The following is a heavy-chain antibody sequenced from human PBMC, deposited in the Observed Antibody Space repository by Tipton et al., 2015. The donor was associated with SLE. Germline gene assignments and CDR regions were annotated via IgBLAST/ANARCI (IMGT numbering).Heavy chain of an antibody. D-gene: IGHD3-22*01. V-gene: IGHV3-48*03. CDR2: ISSSGSTI. CDR1: GFTFSRYA. J-gene: IGHJ4*02. CDR3: ARVVYYDSSGYSDY. Sequence: SLRLSCSASGFTFSRYAMHWIRQAPGKGLEWVSYISSSGSTIYYADSVKGRFTISRDNAKNSLYLQMNSLRAEDTAVYYCARVVYYDSSGYSDYWGQGTLVTVSS.